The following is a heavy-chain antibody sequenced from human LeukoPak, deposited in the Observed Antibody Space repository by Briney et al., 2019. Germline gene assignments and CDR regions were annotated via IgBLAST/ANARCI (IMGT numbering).Heavy chain of an antibody. Sequence: SVKVSCKASGGTFSSYAISWVRQAPGQGLEWMGGIIPIFGTANYAQKFQGRVTITADESTSTAYMELCSLRSEDTAVYYCARDLMDYYDSSGYYGSWGQGTLVTVSS. CDR3: ARDLMDYYDSSGYYGS. CDR1: GGTFSSYA. J-gene: IGHJ5*02. V-gene: IGHV1-69*13. CDR2: IIPIFGTA. D-gene: IGHD3-22*01.